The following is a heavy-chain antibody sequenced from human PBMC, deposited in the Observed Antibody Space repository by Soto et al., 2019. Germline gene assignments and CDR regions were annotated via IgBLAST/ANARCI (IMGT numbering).Heavy chain of an antibody. CDR3: ARGDNWNDPYYYYYMVV. Sequence: QVQLVQSGAEVKKPGASVKVSCKASGYTFTSYDINWVRQATGQGLEWMGWMNPNSGNTGYAQKFQGRVTMTRNTSISTAYMELSSLRSEDTAVYYCARGDNWNDPYYYYYMVVWGKGTTVTVSS. V-gene: IGHV1-8*01. J-gene: IGHJ6*03. CDR1: GYTFTSYD. CDR2: MNPNSGNT. D-gene: IGHD1-20*01.